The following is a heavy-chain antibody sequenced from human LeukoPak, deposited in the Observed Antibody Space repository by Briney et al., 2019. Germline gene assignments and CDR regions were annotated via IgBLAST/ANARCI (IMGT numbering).Heavy chain of an antibody. CDR1: GYSFTNYW. CDR2: NYPDDSDT. CDR3: ARRSYYDSGGYYYDF. V-gene: IGHV5-51*01. J-gene: IGHJ4*02. D-gene: IGHD3-22*01. Sequence: GESLKISCKGSGYSFTNYWIGWVRQMPGKGLEWMGINYPDDSDTRYSPSFQGQVTISADKSISTAYLQWSSLKASDTAMYYCARRSYYDSGGYYYDFWGQGTLVTVSS.